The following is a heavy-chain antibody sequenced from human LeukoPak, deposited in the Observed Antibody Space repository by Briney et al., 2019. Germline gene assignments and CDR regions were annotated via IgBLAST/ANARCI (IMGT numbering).Heavy chain of an antibody. J-gene: IGHJ6*02. V-gene: IGHV1-46*01. CDR3: ARVQGYYYYGMDV. Sequence: ASVKVSCKASVYTFTSYYMHWVRQAPGQGLEWMGIVNPSGGSTSYAQKFQGRVTMTRDTSTSTVYMELSSLRSEDTAVYYCARVQGYYYYGMDVWGQGTTVTVSS. CDR1: VYTFTSYY. CDR2: VNPSGGST.